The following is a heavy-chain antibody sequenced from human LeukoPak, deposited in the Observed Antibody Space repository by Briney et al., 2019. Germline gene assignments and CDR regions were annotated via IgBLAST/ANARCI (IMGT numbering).Heavy chain of an antibody. J-gene: IGHJ4*02. CDR2: IYHSGST. V-gene: IGHV4-30-2*01. Sequence: PSETLSLTCAVSGGSISSGGYSWSWIRQPPGKGLEWIGYIYHSGSTYYNPSLKSRVTISVDRSKNQFSLQLNSVTPEDMAVYYCARSFRGGNDYWGQETLVTVSS. D-gene: IGHD3-16*01. CDR3: ARSFRGGNDY. CDR1: GGSISSGGYS.